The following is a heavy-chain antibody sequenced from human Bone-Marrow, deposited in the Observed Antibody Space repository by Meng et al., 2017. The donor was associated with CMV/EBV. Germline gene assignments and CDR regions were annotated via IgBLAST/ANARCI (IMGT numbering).Heavy chain of an antibody. V-gene: IGHV3-30*18. CDR1: RFIFSSYA. D-gene: IGHD6-19*01. CDR3: AKSHGSGWYYFDS. CDR2: IGHDGTKK. Sequence: SRFIFSSYAMRWVRQAPGKGLEWVAVIGHDGTKKYYGDSMKGRFAISRDNSKNTLYLQMHRLRAEDTAVYFCAKSHGSGWYYFDSWGQGSLVTVSS. J-gene: IGHJ4*02.